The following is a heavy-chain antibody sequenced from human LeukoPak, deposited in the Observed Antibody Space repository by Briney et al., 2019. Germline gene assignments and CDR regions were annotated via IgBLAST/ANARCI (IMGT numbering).Heavy chain of an antibody. Sequence: GGSLRLSCAASGFTFSSYSMNWVRQAPGKGLEWVSYISSSSSTIYHADSVKGRFTISRDNAKNSLYLQMNSLRAEDTAVYYCARDHKNELEDIVVVPAAADYWGQGTLVTVSS. D-gene: IGHD2-2*01. CDR2: ISSSSSTI. CDR3: ARDHKNELEDIVVVPAAADY. CDR1: GFTFSSYS. V-gene: IGHV3-48*01. J-gene: IGHJ4*02.